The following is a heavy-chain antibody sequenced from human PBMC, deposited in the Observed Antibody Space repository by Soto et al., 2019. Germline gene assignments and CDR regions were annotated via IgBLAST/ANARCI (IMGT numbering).Heavy chain of an antibody. Sequence: GGSLRLSCAASGFTFSSYWMHWVRQAPGKGLVWVSRINSDGSSTSYADSVKGRFTISRDNAKNTLYLQMNSLRAEDTAVYYCAREGVTIFGVVLNYYYYYMDVWGKGTTVTVSS. J-gene: IGHJ6*03. CDR2: INSDGSST. D-gene: IGHD3-3*01. CDR1: GFTFSSYW. CDR3: AREGVTIFGVVLNYYYYYMDV. V-gene: IGHV3-74*01.